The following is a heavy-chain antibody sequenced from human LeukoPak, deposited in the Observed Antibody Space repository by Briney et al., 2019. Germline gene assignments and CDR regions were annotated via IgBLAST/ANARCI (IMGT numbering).Heavy chain of an antibody. CDR1: GXXXXXYX. Sequence: ASVKVSCKASGXXXXXYXIXWXRQATXXXXXXMGWMNPNSGNTGYAQKFQGRVTMTRNTSISTAYMELSSLRSEDTAVYYCARGDSSGYPFDYWGQGTLVTVSS. CDR2: MNPNSGNT. V-gene: IGHV1-8*01. D-gene: IGHD3-22*01. CDR3: ARGDSSGYPFDY. J-gene: IGHJ4*02.